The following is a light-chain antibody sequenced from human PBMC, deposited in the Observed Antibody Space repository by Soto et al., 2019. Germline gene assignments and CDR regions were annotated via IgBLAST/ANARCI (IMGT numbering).Light chain of an antibody. Sequence: IHSPSTLSASVGDRVTITCRASQSISSWLAWYQRKPGKAPKLLIYKASSLESRVPSRVRGSRSGTEFSLTICSLQPDYFATYYCQQYNSYSRTSDQGTKVDIK. CDR1: QSISSW. V-gene: IGKV1-5*03. J-gene: IGKJ1*01. CDR2: KAS. CDR3: QQYNSYSRT.